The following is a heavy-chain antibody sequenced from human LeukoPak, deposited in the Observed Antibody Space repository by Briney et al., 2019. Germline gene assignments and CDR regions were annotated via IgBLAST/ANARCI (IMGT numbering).Heavy chain of an antibody. Sequence: SETLSLTCAVYGGSFSGYYWSWIRQPPGKGLEWIGEINHSGSTNYNPSLKSRVTISVDTSKNQFFLKLSSVTAADTAVYYCARRDTAMDHFDYWGQGTLVTVSS. D-gene: IGHD5-18*01. CDR3: ARRDTAMDHFDY. J-gene: IGHJ4*02. CDR1: GGSFSGYY. CDR2: INHSGST. V-gene: IGHV4-34*01.